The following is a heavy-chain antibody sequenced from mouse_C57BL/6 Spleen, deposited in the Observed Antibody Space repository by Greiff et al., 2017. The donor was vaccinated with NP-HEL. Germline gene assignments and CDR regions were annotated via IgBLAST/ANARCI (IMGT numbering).Heavy chain of an antibody. Sequence: EVKLVESVAELVRPGASVKLSCTASGFNIKNTYMHWVKQRPEQGLEWIGRIDPANGNTKYAPKFQGTATITADTSSNTAYLQLSSLTSEDTAIYYCAREGWVVATRGYFDVWGTGTTVTVSS. J-gene: IGHJ1*03. CDR2: IDPANGNT. D-gene: IGHD1-1*01. CDR1: GFNIKNTY. CDR3: AREGWVVATRGYFDV. V-gene: IGHV14-3*01.